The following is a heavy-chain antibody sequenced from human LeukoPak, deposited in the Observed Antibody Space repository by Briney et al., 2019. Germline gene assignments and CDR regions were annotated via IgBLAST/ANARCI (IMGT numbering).Heavy chain of an antibody. V-gene: IGHV4-59*01. CDR3: ATLLTRDDYSSTWSDY. Sequence: SETLSLTCTVSGGSMSSYYWSWIRQPPGEGLEWIGYISYSGNTNYNPPLKSRVTMSVDTSNNQFSLKVRSVTTADTAVYYCATLLTRDDYSSTWSDYWGQGTLVTVSS. J-gene: IGHJ4*02. CDR2: ISYSGNT. D-gene: IGHD6-13*01. CDR1: GGSMSSYY.